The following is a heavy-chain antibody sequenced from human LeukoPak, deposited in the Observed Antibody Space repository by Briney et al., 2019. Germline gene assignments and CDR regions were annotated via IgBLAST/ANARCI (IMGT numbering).Heavy chain of an antibody. CDR2: ISPWGDTI. D-gene: IGHD6-6*01. CDR1: GFTFSDYH. CDR3: ARWATSFDL. V-gene: IGHV3-11*04. Sequence: GGSLRLSCAASGFTFSDYHMNWIRQAPGKGLEWVSYISPWGDTIYFADSVKGRFTLSRDNAKNSLYLQMNSLRAEDTAVYYCARWATSFDLWGQGTLVTVSS. J-gene: IGHJ4*02.